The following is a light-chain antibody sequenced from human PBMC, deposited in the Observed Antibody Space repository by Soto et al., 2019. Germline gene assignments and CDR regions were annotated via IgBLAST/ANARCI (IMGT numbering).Light chain of an antibody. Sequence: EIVMTQSPATLSVSPGERATLSCRASQTIRNDLAWYQQKPGQTPRLLIYGASTRATGIPARFSGSGSGTEFTLTISSLQSEDSVVYYCQQYNDWPWTFGQGTRVEIK. CDR3: QQYNDWPWT. CDR2: GAS. J-gene: IGKJ1*01. V-gene: IGKV3-15*01. CDR1: QTIRND.